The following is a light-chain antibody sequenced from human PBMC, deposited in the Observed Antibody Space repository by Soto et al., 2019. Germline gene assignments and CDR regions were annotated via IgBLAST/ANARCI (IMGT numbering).Light chain of an antibody. J-gene: IGKJ1*01. CDR3: HQYSKWPQT. CDR2: DAS. Sequence: EIVMTQSPATLSVSPGERATLSCRASQSVSSNLAWYQQRPGQAPRLLISDASTRATSISARFSGSGSVTQFTLTISSLQSEDIALYYCHQYSKWPQTFGQGTKVDIK. CDR1: QSVSSN. V-gene: IGKV3-15*01.